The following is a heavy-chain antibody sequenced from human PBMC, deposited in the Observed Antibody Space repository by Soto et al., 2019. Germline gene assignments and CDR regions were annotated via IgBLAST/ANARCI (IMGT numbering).Heavy chain of an antibody. D-gene: IGHD5-18*01. CDR3: AKAVDTALMRTRSALDY. CDR2: ISGGGGST. CDR1: GFTFSSYA. J-gene: IGHJ4*02. V-gene: IGHV3-23*01. Sequence: EVQLLESGGGLVQPGGSLGLSCAASGFTFSSYAMSWVRQAPGKGLEWVSAISGGGGSTYYADSVKGRFTISRDNSKNTLYLQLNSLRTEDTAVSYCAKAVDTALMRTRSALDYWGQGILVTVSS.